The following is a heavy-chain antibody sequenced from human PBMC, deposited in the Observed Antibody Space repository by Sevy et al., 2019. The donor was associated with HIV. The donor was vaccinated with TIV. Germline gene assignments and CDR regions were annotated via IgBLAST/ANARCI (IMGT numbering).Heavy chain of an antibody. V-gene: IGHV3-21*01. Sequence: GGSLRLSCAASGFTFSSYSMNWVRQAPGKGLEWVSSISSSSSYIYYADSVKGRFTISRDNAKNSLYLQMNSLRAEDTAVYYCAGLSWAGEDYYYGMDVWGQGTTVTVSS. CDR2: ISSSSSYI. CDR3: AGLSWAGEDYYYGMDV. D-gene: IGHD3-16*01. CDR1: GFTFSSYS. J-gene: IGHJ6*02.